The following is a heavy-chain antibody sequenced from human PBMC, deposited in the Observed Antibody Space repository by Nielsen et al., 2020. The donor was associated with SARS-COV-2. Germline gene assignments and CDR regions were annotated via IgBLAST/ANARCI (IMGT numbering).Heavy chain of an antibody. Sequence: SVKVSCKASGGTFSSYAISWVRQAPGQGLEWMGRIIPILGIANYAQKLQGRVTMTTDTSTSTAYMELRSLRSDDTAVYYCARDGATKPHDYWGQGTLVTVSS. CDR2: IIPILGIA. J-gene: IGHJ4*02. V-gene: IGHV1-69*04. D-gene: IGHD1-14*01. CDR1: GGTFSSYA. CDR3: ARDGATKPHDY.